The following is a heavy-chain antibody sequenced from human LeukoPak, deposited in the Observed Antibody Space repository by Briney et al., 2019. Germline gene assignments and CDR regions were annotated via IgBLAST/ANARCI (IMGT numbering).Heavy chain of an antibody. D-gene: IGHD5-12*01. J-gene: IGHJ4*02. CDR1: GGSISSYY. CDR2: IYYSGST. V-gene: IGHV4-59*08. Sequence: SETLSLTCTVSGGSISSYYWSWIRQPPGKGLEWIGYIYYSGSTNYNPSLKSRVTISVDTSKNQFSLKLSSVTAADTAVYYCARHFADIVATTHFDYWGQGTLVTVSS. CDR3: ARHFADIVATTHFDY.